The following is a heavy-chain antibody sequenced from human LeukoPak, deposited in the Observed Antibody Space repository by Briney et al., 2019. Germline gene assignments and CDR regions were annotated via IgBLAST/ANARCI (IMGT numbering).Heavy chain of an antibody. CDR1: GGTFSSYA. V-gene: IGHV1-69*05. CDR2: IIPIFGTA. CDR3: ARDVLGEGVLCD. Sequence: LGASVKVSCKASGGTFSSYAISWVRQAPGQGLEWMGGIIPIFGTANYAQKFQGRVTITTDESTSTAYMELSSLRSEDTAVYYCARDVLGEGVLCDWGQGTLVTVSS. D-gene: IGHD2/OR15-2a*01. J-gene: IGHJ4*02.